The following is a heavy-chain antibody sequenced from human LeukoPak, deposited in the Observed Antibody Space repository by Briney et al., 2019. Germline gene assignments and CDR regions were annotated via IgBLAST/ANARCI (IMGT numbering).Heavy chain of an antibody. D-gene: IGHD3-10*01. CDR1: GFTFSDYY. V-gene: IGHV3-11*06. Sequence: GGSLRLSCAASGFTFSDYYMSWICQAPGKGLEWVSYISSSSSYTNYADSVKGRFTISRDNAKNSLYLQMNSLRAEDTAVYYCARGHYYGSGSQNWFDPWGQGTLVTVSS. CDR2: ISSSSSYT. CDR3: ARGHYYGSGSQNWFDP. J-gene: IGHJ5*02.